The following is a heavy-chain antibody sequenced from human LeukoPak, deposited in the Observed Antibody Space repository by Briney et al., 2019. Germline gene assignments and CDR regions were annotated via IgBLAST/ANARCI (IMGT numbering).Heavy chain of an antibody. J-gene: IGHJ4*02. CDR3: ARDSTLQQLVGVTGYFDY. Sequence: GGSLRLSCAASGFXFSDYYISWIRQAPGKGLEWVSYISSSSSYTNYADSVKGRFTISRDNAKNSLYLQMNSLRAEDTAVYYCARDSTLQQLVGVTGYFDYWGQGTLVTVSS. CDR1: GFXFSDYY. D-gene: IGHD6-13*01. V-gene: IGHV3-11*05. CDR2: ISSSSSYT.